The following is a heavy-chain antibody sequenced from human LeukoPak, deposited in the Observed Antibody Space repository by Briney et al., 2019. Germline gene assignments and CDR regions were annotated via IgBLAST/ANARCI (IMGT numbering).Heavy chain of an antibody. Sequence: ASVKVSCKASGYTFTSYGISWVRQAPGQGLEWMGWISAYNGNTNYAQKLQGRVTMTTDTSTSTAYMELRSLRSDDTAVYYCARDAWSGYYTYYYYGTDVWGQGTTVTVSS. CDR2: ISAYNGNT. J-gene: IGHJ6*02. CDR1: GYTFTSYG. V-gene: IGHV1-18*01. D-gene: IGHD3-3*01. CDR3: ARDAWSGYYTYYYYGTDV.